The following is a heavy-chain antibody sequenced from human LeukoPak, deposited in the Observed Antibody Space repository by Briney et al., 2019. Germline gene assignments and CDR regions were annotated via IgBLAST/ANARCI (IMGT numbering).Heavy chain of an antibody. V-gene: IGHV3-21*01. D-gene: IGHD3-3*01. CDR1: GFTFSSYS. CDR3: ARAYYDFWSGYMY. Sequence: PGGSLRLSCAASGFTFSSYSMNWVRQAPGKGLEWVSSISSSSSYIYYADSVKGRFTISRDNAKNSLYLQMNSLRAEDTAVYYCARAYYDFWSGYMYWGQGTLVTVSS. CDR2: ISSSSSYI. J-gene: IGHJ4*02.